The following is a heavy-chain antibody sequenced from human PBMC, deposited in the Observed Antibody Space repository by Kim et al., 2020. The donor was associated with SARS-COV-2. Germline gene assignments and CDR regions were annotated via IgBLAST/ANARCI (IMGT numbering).Heavy chain of an antibody. J-gene: IGHJ6*02. D-gene: IGHD5-12*01. V-gene: IGHV6-1*01. Sequence: YAVSVKSRITINPDTSKNQFSLQLNSVTPEDTAVYYCARGSEDGYNYLDVWGQGTTVTVSS. CDR3: ARGSEDGYNYLDV.